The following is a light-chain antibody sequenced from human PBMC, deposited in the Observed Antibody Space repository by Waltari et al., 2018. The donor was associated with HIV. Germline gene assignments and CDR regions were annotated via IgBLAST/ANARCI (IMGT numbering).Light chain of an antibody. J-gene: IGLJ2*01. CDR1: SSNIGSNT. Sequence: QSVLTQPPSASGTPGQRVTISCSGSSSNIGSNTVNWYQQLPGTAPRLLTYSNNQRPSGVPDRVSGSKSGTSASLAISGLQSEDEADYYCAAWDDSLSGLVVFGGGTKLTVL. CDR3: AAWDDSLSGLVV. CDR2: SNN. V-gene: IGLV1-44*01.